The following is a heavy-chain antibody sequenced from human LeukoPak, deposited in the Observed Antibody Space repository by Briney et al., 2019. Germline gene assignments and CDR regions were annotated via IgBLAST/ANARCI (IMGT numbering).Heavy chain of an antibody. D-gene: IGHD3-22*01. CDR1: GFTFSSYW. J-gene: IGHJ3*02. Sequence: GGSLRLSCAASGFTFSSYWMSWVRQAPGKGLEWVANIKHDGSEKYYVDSVKGRFTISRDNAKNSLYLQMNSLRAEDTAVYYCASCPGYYDSSGFAFDIWGQGTMVTVSS. V-gene: IGHV3-7*03. CDR2: IKHDGSEK. CDR3: ASCPGYYDSSGFAFDI.